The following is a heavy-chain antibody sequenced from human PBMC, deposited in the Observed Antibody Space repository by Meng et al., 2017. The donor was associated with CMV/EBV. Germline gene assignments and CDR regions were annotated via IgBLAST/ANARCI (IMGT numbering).Heavy chain of an antibody. CDR2: INSDGSST. J-gene: IGHJ4*02. CDR1: GFTFSSYW. Sequence: GESLKISCAASGFTFSSYWMHWVRQAPGKGLVWVSRINSDGSSTSYADSVKGRLTISRDNAKNTLYLQMNSLRAEDTAVYYCARVVRGGSYLGGDYFDYWGQGTLVTVSS. CDR3: ARVVRGGSYLGGDYFDY. V-gene: IGHV3-74*01. D-gene: IGHD1-26*01.